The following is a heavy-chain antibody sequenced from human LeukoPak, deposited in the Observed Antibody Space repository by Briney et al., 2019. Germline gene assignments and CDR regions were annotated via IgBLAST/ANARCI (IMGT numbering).Heavy chain of an antibody. V-gene: IGHV1-69*01. CDR1: GGTFSSYA. CDR3: ARDGGSRELLGY. D-gene: IGHD1-26*01. CDR2: IIPIFGTA. Sequence: SVKVSCKASGGTFSSYAISWVRQAPGQGLEWMGGIIPIFGTANYAQKFRGRVTITADESTSTAYMELSSLRSEDTAVYYCARDGGSRELLGYWGQGTLVTVSS. J-gene: IGHJ4*02.